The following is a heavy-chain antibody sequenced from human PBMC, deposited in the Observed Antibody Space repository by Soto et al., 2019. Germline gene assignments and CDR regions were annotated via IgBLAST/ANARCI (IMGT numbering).Heavy chain of an antibody. D-gene: IGHD3-22*01. CDR1: GYTFTDYG. CDR2: ISGYKGNT. CDR3: ARDREYYYDSSGNYYYHYGLAV. Sequence: QVQLVESGAEVKKPGASVKVSCKASGYTFTDYGISWVRQAPGQGLEWMGWISGYKGNTKYAQKFQGRVTMTTDTPTNTAYMELRSLRSDDTAVYYCARDREYYYDSSGNYYYHYGLAVWVQGTTVTVS. V-gene: IGHV1-18*04. J-gene: IGHJ6*02.